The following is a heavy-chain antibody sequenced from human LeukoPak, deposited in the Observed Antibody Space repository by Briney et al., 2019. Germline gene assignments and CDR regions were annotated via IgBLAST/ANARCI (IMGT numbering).Heavy chain of an antibody. Sequence: PGGSLRLSCAASGFTFSSYAMSWVRQAPGKGLEWVSAISGSGGSTYYADSVKGRFTISRDNSKNTLYLQMNSLRAEDTAVYYCAKDPGGYSYGHYFDYWGQGTLVTVSS. CDR2: ISGSGGST. D-gene: IGHD5-18*01. J-gene: IGHJ4*02. CDR1: GFTFSSYA. V-gene: IGHV3-23*01. CDR3: AKDPGGYSYGHYFDY.